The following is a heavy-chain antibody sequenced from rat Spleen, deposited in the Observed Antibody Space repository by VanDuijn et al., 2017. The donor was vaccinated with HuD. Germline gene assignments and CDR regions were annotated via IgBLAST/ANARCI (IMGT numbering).Heavy chain of an antibody. J-gene: IGHJ2*01. CDR2: ITNSGDNT. CDR3: TTRGDGTFDY. D-gene: IGHD1-1*01. V-gene: IGHV5S23*01. CDR1: GFTFSNYY. Sequence: EVQLVESGGGLVQPGRSLKLSCAASGFTFSNYYMAWVRQAPTKGLEWVASITNSGDNTYHRDSVKGRFTISRDNAKSTLYLQMDSLRSEDTATYYCTTRGDGTFDYWGQGVMVTVSS.